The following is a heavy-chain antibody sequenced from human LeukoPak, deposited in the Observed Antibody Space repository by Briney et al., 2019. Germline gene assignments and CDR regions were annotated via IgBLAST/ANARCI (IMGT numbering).Heavy chain of an antibody. D-gene: IGHD6-13*01. Sequence: GGSLRLSCAASGFTVSSNYMNWIRQAPGKGLEWVSVIYSGGSTYYADSVKGRFTISRDNSKNTLYLQMNSLRAEDTAVYYCARGSYSSSWYGGAFDIWGQGTMVTVSS. J-gene: IGHJ3*02. CDR1: GFTVSSNY. CDR2: IYSGGST. V-gene: IGHV3-66*01. CDR3: ARGSYSSSWYGGAFDI.